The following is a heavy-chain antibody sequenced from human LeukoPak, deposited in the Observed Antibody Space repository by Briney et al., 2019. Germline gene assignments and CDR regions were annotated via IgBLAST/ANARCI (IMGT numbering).Heavy chain of an antibody. V-gene: IGHV3-33*01. CDR2: IWYDGSIK. CDR3: ARVVGPYDY. Sequence: GGSLRLSRAASVFTFSAYGIHGVRQAPGTGLEWVAVIWYDGSIKYYADSVKGRFTISRDNSKNTLYLQMNSLRAEDTAIYYCARVVGPYDYWGQGTLVTVSS. D-gene: IGHD3-10*01. J-gene: IGHJ4*02. CDR1: VFTFSAYG.